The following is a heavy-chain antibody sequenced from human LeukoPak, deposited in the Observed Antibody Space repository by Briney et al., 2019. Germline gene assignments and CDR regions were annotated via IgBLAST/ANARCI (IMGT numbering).Heavy chain of an antibody. D-gene: IGHD6-13*01. J-gene: IGHJ6*03. Sequence: QSGGSLRLSCAASGFTFSSYEMNWVRQAPGKGLEWVSYISSSGSTIYYADSVKGRFTIPRDNAKNSLYLQMNSLRAEDTALYFCARDATTEPGTVYMDVWGKGTTVTISS. V-gene: IGHV3-48*03. CDR1: GFTFSSYE. CDR2: ISSSGSTI. CDR3: ARDATTEPGTVYMDV.